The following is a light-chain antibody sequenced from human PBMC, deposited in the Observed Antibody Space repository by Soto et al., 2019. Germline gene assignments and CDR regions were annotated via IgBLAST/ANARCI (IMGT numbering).Light chain of an antibody. CDR3: SSYTSSNTYV. CDR2: DVG. V-gene: IGLV2-18*02. CDR1: SSDVGSYNR. Sequence: QSALTQPPSVSGSPGQSVTISCTGTSSDVGSYNRVSWYQQPPGTAPKLMIYDVGNRPSGVPDRFSVSKSGNTVSLTISGLQADDEADYYCSSYTSSNTYVFGTGTKLTVL. J-gene: IGLJ1*01.